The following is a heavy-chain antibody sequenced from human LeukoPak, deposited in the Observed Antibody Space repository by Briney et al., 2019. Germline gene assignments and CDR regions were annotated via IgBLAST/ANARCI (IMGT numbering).Heavy chain of an antibody. D-gene: IGHD1-7*01. CDR1: GGSISSYY. CDR3: ARDNWNYGSSMDV. J-gene: IGHJ6*02. Sequence: SETLSLTCTVSGGSISSYYWSWIRQPPGKGLEWTGYIYYSGSTNYNPSLKSRVTISVDTSKNQFSLKLSSVTAADTAVYYCARDNWNYGSSMDVWGQGTTVTVSS. V-gene: IGHV4-59*01. CDR2: IYYSGST.